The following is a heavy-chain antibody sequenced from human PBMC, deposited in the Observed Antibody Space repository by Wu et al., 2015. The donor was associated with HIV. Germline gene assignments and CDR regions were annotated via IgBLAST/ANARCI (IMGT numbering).Heavy chain of an antibody. CDR3: TRGPDFDY. Sequence: QVQLVQSGAEVKKPGASVKLSCKASGYTFINSYIHWVRQAPGQGLEWMGIINPSGGSTDYIQKFQGRVTMTRDTSTSTVYMKLSGLTSEDTAVYFCTRGPDFDYVGPGNPGHRLL. CDR2: INPSGGST. V-gene: IGHV1-46*01. CDR1: GYTFINSY. J-gene: IGHJ4*02.